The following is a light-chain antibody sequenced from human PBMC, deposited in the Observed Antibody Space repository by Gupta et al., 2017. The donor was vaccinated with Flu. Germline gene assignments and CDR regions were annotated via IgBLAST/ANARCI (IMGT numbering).Light chain of an antibody. CDR1: SSNIGTGYD. V-gene: IGLV1-40*01. CDR3: QSYDSSLSGV. CDR2: GNS. J-gene: IGLJ1*01. Sequence: QSVLTQPPSVSVAPGQRVTISCPGSSSNIGTGYDVHWYQQLPGTAPKLLIYGNSNRPSGGPDRFSGSKSGTSASLAITGLQAEDEADYYCQSYDSSLSGVFGTGTKVTVL.